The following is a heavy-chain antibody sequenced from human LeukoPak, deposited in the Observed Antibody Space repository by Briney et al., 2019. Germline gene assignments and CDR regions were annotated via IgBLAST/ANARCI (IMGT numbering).Heavy chain of an antibody. J-gene: IGHJ4*02. CDR1: GFSLSTSGVG. CDR3: ARSGYYTYYYDSSGSYFDY. Sequence: SGPTLVNPTQTLTLTCTFSGFSLSTSGVGVGWIRQPPGKALEWLALIYWNDDKRYSPSLKSRLTITKDTSKNQVVLTMTNMDPVDTATYYCARSGYYTYYYDSSGSYFDYWGQGTLVTVSS. D-gene: IGHD3-22*01. CDR2: IYWNDDK. V-gene: IGHV2-5*01.